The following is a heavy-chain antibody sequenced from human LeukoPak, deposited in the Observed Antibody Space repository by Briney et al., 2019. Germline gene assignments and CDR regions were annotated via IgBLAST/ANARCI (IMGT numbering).Heavy chain of an antibody. D-gene: IGHD6-19*01. Sequence: GGSLRLSCAASGFTFTNDFMTWVRQAPGKGLEWVANMRVEGGDIHYADSVKGRFTISSDNARNSLYLQMNTLRADDTAVYYCARGRGWTYDSWGRGTLVTVSS. V-gene: IGHV3-7*04. J-gene: IGHJ4*02. CDR2: MRVEGGDI. CDR3: ARGRGWTYDS. CDR1: GFTFTNDF.